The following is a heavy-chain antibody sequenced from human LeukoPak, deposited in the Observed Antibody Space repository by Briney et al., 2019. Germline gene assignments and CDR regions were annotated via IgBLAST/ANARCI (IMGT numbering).Heavy chain of an antibody. J-gene: IGHJ4*02. D-gene: IGHD1-7*01. CDR1: GFTFSSYW. V-gene: IGHV3-7*01. Sequence: SGGSLRLSCAASGFTFSSYWMSWVRQAPGKGLEWVANIKQDGSEKYYVDSVKGRFTISRDNAKNSLYLQMNSLRAEDTAVYYCARDRTGTTKGWDYFDYWGQGTLVTVSS. CDR2: IKQDGSEK. CDR3: ARDRTGTTKGWDYFDY.